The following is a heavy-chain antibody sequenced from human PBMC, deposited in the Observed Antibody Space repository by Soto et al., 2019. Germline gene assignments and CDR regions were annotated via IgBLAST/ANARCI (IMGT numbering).Heavy chain of an antibody. J-gene: IGHJ4*02. V-gene: IGHV1-69*13. CDR1: GGTFSSYA. D-gene: IGHD4-17*01. CDR2: IIPIFGTA. CDR3: ARERTGDYHFDY. Sequence: SVKVSCKASGGTFSSYAISWVRQAPGQGLEWMGGIIPIFGTANYAQKFQGRVTITADESTSTAYMELSSLRSEDTAVYYCARERTGDYHFDYGGQGPLVTVPS.